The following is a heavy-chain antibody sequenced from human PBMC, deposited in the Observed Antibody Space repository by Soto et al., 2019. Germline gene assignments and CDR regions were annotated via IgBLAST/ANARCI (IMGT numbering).Heavy chain of an antibody. J-gene: IGHJ6*02. CDR1: GFTFSSYG. V-gene: IGHV3-30*18. CDR2: ISYDGSNK. Sequence: QLVESGGGVVQPGRSLRLSCAASGFTFSSYGMHWVRQAPGKGLEWVAVISYDGSNKYYADSVKGRFTISRDNSKNKQYPQMNSLRGEDTAVYFCAKDQDVYYYHGMDVWGQGTTVTVSS. CDR3: AKDQDVYYYHGMDV.